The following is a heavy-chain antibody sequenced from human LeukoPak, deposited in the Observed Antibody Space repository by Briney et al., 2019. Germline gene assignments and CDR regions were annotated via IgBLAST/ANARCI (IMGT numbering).Heavy chain of an antibody. Sequence: ASVKVSCKASGYTFTSYDINWVRQATGHGLEWMGWMNPNSGNTGYAQKFQGRVTITSNTSISPAYMELSSLRSEDTAVYYCARVPQYNWNYGGAFDMWGQGTIVTVSS. J-gene: IGHJ3*02. CDR2: MNPNSGNT. D-gene: IGHD1-7*01. CDR1: GYTFTSYD. V-gene: IGHV1-8*03. CDR3: ARVPQYNWNYGGAFDM.